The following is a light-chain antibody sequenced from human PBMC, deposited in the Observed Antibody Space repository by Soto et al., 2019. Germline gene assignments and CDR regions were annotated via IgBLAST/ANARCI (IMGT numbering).Light chain of an antibody. V-gene: IGKV1-39*01. J-gene: IGKJ2*01. CDR3: QQSYTTTPLI. Sequence: SGVPSRFSGSGSGTEFSLTISSLQPEDFATYSCQQSYTTTPLIFGQGTRLEIK.